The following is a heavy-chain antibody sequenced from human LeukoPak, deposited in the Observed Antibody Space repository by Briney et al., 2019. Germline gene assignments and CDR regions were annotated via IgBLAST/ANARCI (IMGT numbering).Heavy chain of an antibody. CDR3: AREGDYSMAGAFDI. V-gene: IGHV3-30*04. D-gene: IGHD4-11*01. Sequence: GGSLRLSCAASGFTFSSYAMHWVRQAPGKGLEWVAVISYNGSNKYYADSAKGRFTISRDNSKNTLYLQMNSLRAEDTAVYYCAREGDYSMAGAFDIWGQGTMVTVSS. CDR1: GFTFSSYA. J-gene: IGHJ3*02. CDR2: ISYNGSNK.